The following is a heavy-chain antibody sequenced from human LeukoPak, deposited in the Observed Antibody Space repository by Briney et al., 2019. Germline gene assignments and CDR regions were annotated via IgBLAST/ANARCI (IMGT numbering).Heavy chain of an antibody. V-gene: IGHV1-46*01. CDR2: INPSGGST. CDR1: GGTFSSYA. Sequence: GASVKVSCKASGGTFSSYAISWVRQAPGQGLEWMGIINPSGGSTSYAQKFQGRVTMTRDMSTSTVYMELSSLRSEDTAVYYCARARMTTAREDYWGQGTLVTVSS. CDR3: ARARMTTAREDY. J-gene: IGHJ4*02. D-gene: IGHD4-17*01.